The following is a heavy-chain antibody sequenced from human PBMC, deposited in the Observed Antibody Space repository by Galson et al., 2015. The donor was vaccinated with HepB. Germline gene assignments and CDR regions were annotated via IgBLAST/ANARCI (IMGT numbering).Heavy chain of an antibody. Sequence: SVKVSCKASGYTFTSYGISWVRQAPGQGLEWMGWISAYNGNTNYAQKLQGRVTMTTDTSTSTAYMELRSLRSDDTAVYYCASIYSGYDGHAFDIWGQGTMVTVSS. CDR2: ISAYNGNT. V-gene: IGHV1-18*01. D-gene: IGHD5-12*01. J-gene: IGHJ3*02. CDR1: GYTFTSYG. CDR3: ASIYSGYDGHAFDI.